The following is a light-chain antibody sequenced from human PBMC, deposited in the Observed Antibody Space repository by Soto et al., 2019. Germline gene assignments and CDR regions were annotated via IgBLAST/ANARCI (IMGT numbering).Light chain of an antibody. J-gene: IGKJ1*01. Sequence: EIVLTQSPGTLSLSPRDRATLSCRASQSVSNNYVAWYQHRPGQAPRLLIYAASSSAPGIPDRFSGSGSGTDFTLTISRLEPEDCAVYYCQQYAASLRTFGQGTQVEV. CDR2: AAS. CDR3: QQYAASLRT. V-gene: IGKV3-20*01. CDR1: QSVSNNY.